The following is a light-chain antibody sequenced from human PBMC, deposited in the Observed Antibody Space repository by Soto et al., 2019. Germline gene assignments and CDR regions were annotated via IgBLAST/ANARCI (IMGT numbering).Light chain of an antibody. CDR1: QSVLYDSNNKNY. Sequence: DIVMSQSPDSLAASLGERATINCKSSQSVLYDSNNKNYLAWYQQKPGQPPKLLIYWASTRESGVPDRFSGSGSGTDFTLTISSLQAEDVAVYYCQQYYSTPRAFGQGTKVDI. CDR3: QQYYSTPRA. J-gene: IGKJ1*01. V-gene: IGKV4-1*01. CDR2: WAS.